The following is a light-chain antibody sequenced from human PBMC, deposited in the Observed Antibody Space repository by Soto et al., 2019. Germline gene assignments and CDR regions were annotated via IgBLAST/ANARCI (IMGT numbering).Light chain of an antibody. J-gene: IGLJ1*01. CDR1: SSDVGLYDY. CDR3: SSYTSDSSYV. CDR2: AVS. Sequence: QSALAQPASVSGSPGQSITISCTGTSSDVGLYDYVSWYQQHPGKAPQLMIYAVSNRPSGVSSRFSASKSGNTASLFISGLQAEDEADYYCSSYTSDSSYVFGSGTKVTVL. V-gene: IGLV2-14*01.